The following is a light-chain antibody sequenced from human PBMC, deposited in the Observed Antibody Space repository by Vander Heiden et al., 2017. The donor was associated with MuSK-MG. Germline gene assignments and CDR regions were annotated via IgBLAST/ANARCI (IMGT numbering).Light chain of an antibody. J-gene: IGLJ2*01. V-gene: IGLV3-21*02. CDR1: NIGSIS. Sequence: SSVLTQPPPVSVAPGQTARITCGGNNIGSISVPWYQQKPGQAPVLVVYDDSDRPSGIPERLSGSNSGNTATLTISRVEAGDEADYYCQVWDSNSDHVVFGGGTQLTVL. CDR2: DDS. CDR3: QVWDSNSDHVV.